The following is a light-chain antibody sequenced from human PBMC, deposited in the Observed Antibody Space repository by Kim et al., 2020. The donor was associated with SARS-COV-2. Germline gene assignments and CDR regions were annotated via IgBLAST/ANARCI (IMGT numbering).Light chain of an antibody. CDR1: QSINSY. CDR2: AAT. V-gene: IGKV3-11*01. CDR3: QQHNNWPRYS. Sequence: EIVLTQSPATLSLSPGERATLSCRASQSINSYLAWYQHKPGQAPRLLIYAATNRATGIPARFSGSGSGTDFTLTISSLEPEDFAVYYCQQHNNWPRYSFGQGTKVDIK. J-gene: IGKJ2*01.